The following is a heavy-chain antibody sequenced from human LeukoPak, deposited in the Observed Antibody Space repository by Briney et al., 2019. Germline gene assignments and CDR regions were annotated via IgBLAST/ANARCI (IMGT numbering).Heavy chain of an antibody. CDR3: AKLYYYDSSGYQYYSDY. Sequence: PSETLSLTCTVSGGSISSSSDYWGWIRQPPGKGLEWIGSIYYSGSTYYNPSLKSGVTISVDTSKNQFSLKLSSVTAADTAVYYCAKLYYYDSSGYQYYSDYWGQGTLVTVSS. CDR1: GGSISSSSDY. CDR2: IYYSGST. V-gene: IGHV4-39*01. J-gene: IGHJ4*02. D-gene: IGHD3-22*01.